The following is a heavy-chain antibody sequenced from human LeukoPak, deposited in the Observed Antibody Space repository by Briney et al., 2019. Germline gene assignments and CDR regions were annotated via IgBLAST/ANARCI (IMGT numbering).Heavy chain of an antibody. J-gene: IGHJ4*02. CDR2: ISYDGSNK. CDR1: GFTFSSYA. D-gene: IGHD3-22*01. CDR3: ARSPMIVVVITTFLGGPIDY. Sequence: GRSLRLSCAASGFTFSSYAMHWVRQAPGKGLEWVAVISYDGSNKYYADSVKGRFTISRDNSKNTLYLQMNSLRAEDTAVYYCARSPMIVVVITTFLGGPIDYWGRGTLVTVSS. V-gene: IGHV3-30-3*01.